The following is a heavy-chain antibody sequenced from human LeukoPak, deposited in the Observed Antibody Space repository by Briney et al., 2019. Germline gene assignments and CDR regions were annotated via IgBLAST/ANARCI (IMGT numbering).Heavy chain of an antibody. CDR2: IYTSGST. CDR1: GGSISSYY. V-gene: IGHV4-4*07. D-gene: IGHD3-22*01. CDR3: ARDRKEFYYDSSGSNLEYYFDY. J-gene: IGHJ4*02. Sequence: SETLSLTCTVSGGSISSYYWSWIRQPAGKGLEWIGRIYTSGSTNYNPSLKSRVTMSVDTSKNRFSLKLSSVTAADTAVYYCARDRKEFYYDSSGSNLEYYFDYWGQGTLVTVSS.